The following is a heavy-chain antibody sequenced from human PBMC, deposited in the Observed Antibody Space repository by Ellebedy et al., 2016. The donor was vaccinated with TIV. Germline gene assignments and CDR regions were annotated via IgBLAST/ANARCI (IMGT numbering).Heavy chain of an antibody. J-gene: IGHJ5*02. CDR1: GGSISSYY. CDR2: IYTSGST. Sequence: GSLRLXCTVSGGSISSYYWSWIRQPAGKGLEWIGRIYTSGSTNYNPSLKSRVTMSVDTSKNQFSLKLSSVTAADTAVYYCAREKVVPALPGGWFDPWGQGTLVTVSS. V-gene: IGHV4-4*07. CDR3: AREKVVPALPGGWFDP. D-gene: IGHD2-2*01.